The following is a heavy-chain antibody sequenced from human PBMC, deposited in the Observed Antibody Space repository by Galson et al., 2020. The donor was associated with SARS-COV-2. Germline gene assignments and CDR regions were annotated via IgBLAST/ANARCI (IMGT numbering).Heavy chain of an antibody. D-gene: IGHD5-18*01. CDR2: ISYDGSII. CDR1: GFTFSNYA. J-gene: IGHJ4*02. Sequence: GESLKISCAASGFTFSNYAMHWVRQAPGKGLDWVAVISYDGSIIYYADSVKGRFTISRDNSKNTLYLQMNSLTGDDTAIYYCARDEGYRYGYRDYWGQGTLVTVPS. V-gene: IGHV3-30*04. CDR3: ARDEGYRYGYRDY.